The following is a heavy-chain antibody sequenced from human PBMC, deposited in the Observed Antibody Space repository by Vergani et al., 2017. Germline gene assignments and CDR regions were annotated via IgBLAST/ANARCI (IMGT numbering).Heavy chain of an antibody. CDR2: INAGNGNT. CDR3: AREGFYDYVWGSYRLRGGYYFDY. J-gene: IGHJ4*02. CDR1: GYTFTSYA. V-gene: IGHV1-3*01. Sequence: QVPLVQSGAAVKTPGASVKVSCKASGYTFTSYAMHWVRQAPGQRLEWMGWINAGNGNTKYSQKFQGRVTITRDTSASTAYMELSSLRSEDTAVYYCAREGFYDYVWGSYRLRGGYYFDYWGQGTLVTVSS. D-gene: IGHD3-16*02.